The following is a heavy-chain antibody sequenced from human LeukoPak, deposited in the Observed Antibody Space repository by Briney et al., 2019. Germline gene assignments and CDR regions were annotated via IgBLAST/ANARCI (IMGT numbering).Heavy chain of an antibody. J-gene: IGHJ4*02. CDR2: IGTAGDT. CDR1: GFTFSSYD. V-gene: IGHV3-13*01. CDR3: ARAGAAAGIYDY. D-gene: IGHD6-13*01. Sequence: GGSLRLSCAASGFTFSSYDMHWVRQATGKGLEWVSAIGTAGDTYYPGSVKGRFTISRENAKNSLYLQMNSLRAGDTAVYYCARAGAAAGIYDYWGQGTLVTVSS.